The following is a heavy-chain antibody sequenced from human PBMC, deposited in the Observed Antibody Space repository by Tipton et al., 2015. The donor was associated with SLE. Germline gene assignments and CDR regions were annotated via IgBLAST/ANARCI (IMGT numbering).Heavy chain of an antibody. Sequence: SLRLSCVASGFSFSSYWMHWVRQVPGKGLVWVSRINGDGSSTNYADFVEGRFTISRDNARNTLYLQMNSLRAEDTAVYFCTRESDGNFHYWGQGTLVTVSS. CDR3: TRESDGNFHY. CDR2: INGDGSST. J-gene: IGHJ4*02. CDR1: GFSFSSYW. V-gene: IGHV3-74*01.